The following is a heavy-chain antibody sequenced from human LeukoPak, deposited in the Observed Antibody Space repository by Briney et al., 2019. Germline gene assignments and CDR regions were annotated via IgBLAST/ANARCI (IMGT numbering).Heavy chain of an antibody. J-gene: IGHJ6*03. V-gene: IGHV4-59*02. CDR3: ARGVYGSGSYFQHFYYYMDV. D-gene: IGHD3-10*01. CDR1: GGSVSNHY. CDR2: IDNSGNT. Sequence: SETLSLTCSVSGGSVSNHYWTWIRQTPGKGLEWIGYIDNSGNTNYNPSLKSRIIISVSTSKNGFSLKLRSVTAADTALYYCARGVYGSGSYFQHFYYYMDVWGKGTTVTISS.